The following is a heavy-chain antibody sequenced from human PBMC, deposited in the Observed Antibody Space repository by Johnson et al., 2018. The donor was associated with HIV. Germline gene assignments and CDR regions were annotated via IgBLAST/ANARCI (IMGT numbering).Heavy chain of an antibody. V-gene: IGHV3-13*01. Sequence: KGLVWVSAIGTAGDTYYPGSVKGRFTISRDNAKNSLYLQMNSLRAEDTAVYYCAARGWELQPDAFDIWGQGTMVRLF. CDR2: IGTAGDT. J-gene: IGHJ3*02. D-gene: IGHD1-26*01. CDR3: AARGWELQPDAFDI.